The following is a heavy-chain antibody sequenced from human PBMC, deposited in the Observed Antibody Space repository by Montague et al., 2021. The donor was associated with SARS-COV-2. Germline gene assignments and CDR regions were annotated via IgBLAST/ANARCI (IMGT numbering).Heavy chain of an antibody. CDR1: GASISSSNYY. D-gene: IGHD3-3*01. CDR3: ARGDFGVVIIPYYYYMDV. Sequence: SETLSLTCTVSGASISSSNYYWGWIRQPPGKGLEWIATIHYSGSTYYKPSLKSRLTISVDTSKNQFSLRLNSVTAADTAVYYCARGDFGVVIIPYYYYMDVWGKGTTVTVSS. J-gene: IGHJ6*03. V-gene: IGHV4-39*01. CDR2: IHYSGST.